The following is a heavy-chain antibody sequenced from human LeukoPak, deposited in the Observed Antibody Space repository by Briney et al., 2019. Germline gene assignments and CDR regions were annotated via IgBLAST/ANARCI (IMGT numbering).Heavy chain of an antibody. Sequence: PSETLSLTCAVYGGSFSGYYWSWIRQPPGKGLEWIGEINHSGSTNYNPSLKSRVTISVDTSKNQFSLKLSSVTAADAAVYYCARAPGCSSTSCYSPFDYYYYYMDVWGKGTTVTVSS. V-gene: IGHV4-34*01. CDR1: GGSFSGYY. J-gene: IGHJ6*03. CDR3: ARAPGCSSTSCYSPFDYYYYYMDV. D-gene: IGHD2-2*01. CDR2: INHSGST.